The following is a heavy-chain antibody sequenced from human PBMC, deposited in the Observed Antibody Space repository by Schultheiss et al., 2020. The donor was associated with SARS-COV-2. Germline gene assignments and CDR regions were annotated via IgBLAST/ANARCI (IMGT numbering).Heavy chain of an antibody. D-gene: IGHD5-24*01. J-gene: IGHJ6*02. CDR2: INHSGST. CDR1: GGSFSDYY. V-gene: IGHV4-34*01. Sequence: SETLSLTCAVYGGSFSDYYWNWIRQAPGKGLEWIGEINHSGSTNYNPSLKSRVTISVDTSKNQFSLKLSSVTAADTAVYYCARDMADYYYGMDVWGQGTTVTVSS. CDR3: ARDMADYYYGMDV.